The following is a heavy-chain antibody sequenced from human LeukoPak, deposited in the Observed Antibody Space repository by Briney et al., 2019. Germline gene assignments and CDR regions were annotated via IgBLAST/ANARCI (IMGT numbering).Heavy chain of an antibody. J-gene: IGHJ4*02. V-gene: IGHV3-64D*09. Sequence: GGSLRLSCSASGFTFSTYAMHWVRQAPGKGLEYVSAISSNGGSTYYADSVKGRFTISRDNSKSTLYLQMSSLRAEDTAVYYCVVSYLYAFDFWGQGTLVTVSS. CDR3: VVSYLYAFDF. CDR2: ISSNGGST. D-gene: IGHD3-16*01. CDR1: GFTFSTYA.